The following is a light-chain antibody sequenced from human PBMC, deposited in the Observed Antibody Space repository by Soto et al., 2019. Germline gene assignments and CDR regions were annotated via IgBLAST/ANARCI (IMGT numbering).Light chain of an antibody. CDR3: GTWDSSLSAKV. Sequence: QSVLTQPPSVSAAPGQKVTISCSGSSSNIGTNYVSWYQQLPGTAPKLLIYYNNTRPSGIPDRFSGSKSGTSATLGITGLQSGDEADYYCGTWDSSLSAKVFGRGTKLTVL. CDR1: SSNIGTNY. CDR2: YNN. J-gene: IGLJ3*02. V-gene: IGLV1-51*01.